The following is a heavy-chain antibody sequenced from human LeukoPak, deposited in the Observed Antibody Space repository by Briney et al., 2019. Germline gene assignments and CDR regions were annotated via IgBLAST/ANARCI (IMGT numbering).Heavy chain of an antibody. Sequence: GGSLRLSCAASGFTFSSYAMSWVRQAPGKGLEWVSAISGSGGSTYYAGSVKGRFTISRDNSKNTLYLQMNSLRAEDTAVYYYAKVLAPDTAMDYYYYYGMDVWGQGTTVTVSS. CDR1: GFTFSSYA. CDR2: ISGSGGST. D-gene: IGHD5-18*01. CDR3: AKVLAPDTAMDYYYYYGMDV. V-gene: IGHV3-23*01. J-gene: IGHJ6*02.